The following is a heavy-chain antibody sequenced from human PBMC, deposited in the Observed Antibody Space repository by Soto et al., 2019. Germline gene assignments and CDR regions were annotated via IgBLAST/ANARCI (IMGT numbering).Heavy chain of an antibody. D-gene: IGHD2-15*01. CDR2: IYYSGST. Sequence: PSETLSLTCTVSGGSISSYYWSWIRQPPGKGLEWIGYIYYSGSTNYNPSLKSRVTISVDTSKNQFSLKLSSVTAADTAVYYCARSGYCSGGSCYFRYYGMDVWGQGTTVTVSS. CDR3: ARSGYCSGGSCYFRYYGMDV. CDR1: GGSISSYY. V-gene: IGHV4-59*01. J-gene: IGHJ6*02.